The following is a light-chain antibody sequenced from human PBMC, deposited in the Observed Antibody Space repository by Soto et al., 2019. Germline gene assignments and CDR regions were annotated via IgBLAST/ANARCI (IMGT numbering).Light chain of an antibody. CDR3: QQLNSYPPKLT. CDR1: QGISSY. Sequence: DIQLTQSPSFLSASVGDRVTITCRASQGISSYLAWYQQKPGKAPKLLIYAASTLQSGVPSRFSGSGSGTEFTLTISSLHPEDFATYYCQQLNSYPPKLTFGGGTKVDI. J-gene: IGKJ4*01. CDR2: AAS. V-gene: IGKV1-9*01.